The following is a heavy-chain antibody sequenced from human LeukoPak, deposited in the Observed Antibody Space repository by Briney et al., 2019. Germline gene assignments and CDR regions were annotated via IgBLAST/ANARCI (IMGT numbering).Heavy chain of an antibody. Sequence: ASVKVSCKASGYTFATYLITWVRQAPGQGLEWVGRISAHNSYTKYAQHLQGRVTLTADSSTSTVYMELKSLTSDDTAIYYCARGDYYDSSGYDYWGQGTLVTVSS. D-gene: IGHD3-22*01. CDR2: ISAHNSYT. CDR3: ARGDYYDSSGYDY. V-gene: IGHV1-18*01. J-gene: IGHJ4*02. CDR1: GYTFATYL.